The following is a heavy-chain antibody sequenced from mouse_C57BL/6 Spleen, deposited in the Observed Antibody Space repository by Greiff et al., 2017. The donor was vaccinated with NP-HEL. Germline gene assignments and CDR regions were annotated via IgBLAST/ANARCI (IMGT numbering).Heavy chain of an antibody. V-gene: IGHV1-80*01. CDR2: VYPGDGDT. J-gene: IGHJ2*01. Sequence: QVQLQQSGAELVKPGASVKISCKASGYAFSSYWMNWVKQRPGKGLEWIGQVYPGDGDTNYNGKFKGKATLTADKSSSTAYMQLSSLTSEDSAVYFCARDYGSPNFDYWGQGTTLTVSS. CDR3: ARDYGSPNFDY. D-gene: IGHD1-1*01. CDR1: GYAFSSYW.